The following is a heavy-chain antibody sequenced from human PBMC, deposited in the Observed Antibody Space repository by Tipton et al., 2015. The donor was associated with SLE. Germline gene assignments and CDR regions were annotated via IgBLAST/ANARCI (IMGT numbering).Heavy chain of an antibody. CDR1: GGSISSYY. J-gene: IGHJ6*03. CDR3: ARGYYYYMDV. CDR2: IYYSGST. V-gene: IGHV4-59*01. Sequence: TLSLTCTVSGGSISSYYWSWIRQPPGKGLEWIGDIYYSGSTNYNPSLKSRVTISKDTSKNHFSLKVNSVTAADTAVYYCARGYYYYMDVWGKGTTATVSS.